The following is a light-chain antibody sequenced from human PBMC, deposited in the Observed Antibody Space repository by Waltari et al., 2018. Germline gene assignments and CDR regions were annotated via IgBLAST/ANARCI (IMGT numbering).Light chain of an antibody. CDR1: SSDLGSYNL. CDR2: EGN. V-gene: IGLV2-23*03. CDR3: CSYAGSSTFL. J-gene: IGLJ2*01. Sequence: QSALTQPASVSGSPGQSITISCTGTSSDLGSYNLVSWYQQHPGKAPKLLIYEGNKRHSWVSNRFSGSNSGNTPSLTISGLQAEDEADYYCCSYAGSSTFLFGGGTKVTVL.